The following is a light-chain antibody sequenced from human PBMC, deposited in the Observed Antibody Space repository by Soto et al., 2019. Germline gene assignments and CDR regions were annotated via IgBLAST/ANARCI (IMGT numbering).Light chain of an antibody. V-gene: IGKV3-11*01. CDR3: QQRSNWPLT. J-gene: IGKJ4*01. CDR1: QSVSSY. Sequence: EIVLTQSPAPLSLSPGERATLSCRASQSVSSYLAWYHQKPGQAPRLLIYGASNRATGVPARFSGSGSGTDFTLTISSLEPEDVAVYYWQQRSNWPLTFGGGTKVEIK. CDR2: GAS.